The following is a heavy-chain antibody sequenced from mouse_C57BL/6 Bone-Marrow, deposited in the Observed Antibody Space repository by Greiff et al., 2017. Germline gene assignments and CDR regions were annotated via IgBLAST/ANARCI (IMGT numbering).Heavy chain of an antibody. V-gene: IGHV1-42*01. CDR3: AGGDGRSAY. Sequence: VQLQQSGPELVKPGASVKISCKASGYSFTGYYMNWVKQSPEKSLEWIGEINPSTGGTTYNQKFKAKATLTVDKSSSTAYMQLKSLTSEDSAVYYCAGGDGRSAYWGQGTTLTVSS. CDR1: GYSFTGYY. CDR2: INPSTGGT. D-gene: IGHD1-1*01. J-gene: IGHJ2*01.